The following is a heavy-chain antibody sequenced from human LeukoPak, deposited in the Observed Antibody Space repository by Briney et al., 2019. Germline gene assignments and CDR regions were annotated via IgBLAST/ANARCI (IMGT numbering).Heavy chain of an antibody. J-gene: IGHJ4*02. CDR1: GVSFSGYY. V-gene: IGHV4-34*01. D-gene: IGHD2-15*01. CDR3: ARGAQDIVVVVAATSVYFDY. CDR2: INHSGST. Sequence: SETLSLTCAVYGVSFSGYYWSWIRQPPGKGLEWIGEINHSGSTNYNPSLKSRVTISVDTSKNQFSLKLSSVTAADTAVYYCARGAQDIVVVVAATSVYFDYWGQGTLVTVSS.